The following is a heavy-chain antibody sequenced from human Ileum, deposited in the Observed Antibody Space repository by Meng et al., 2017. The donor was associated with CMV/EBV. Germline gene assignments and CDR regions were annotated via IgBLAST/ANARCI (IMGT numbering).Heavy chain of an antibody. CDR1: GFSFSSYW. D-gene: IGHD3-3*01. V-gene: IGHV3-74*01. Sequence: GESLKISCEASGFSFSSYWMYWVRQAPGKGLECVSRIKSDGDSIIYAASARGRFTISRDNAKNTLYLQMNSLRVKDTAVYYCTRVEFGVGNDHWGQGTLVTVSS. CDR2: IKSDGDSI. J-gene: IGHJ4*02. CDR3: TRVEFGVGNDH.